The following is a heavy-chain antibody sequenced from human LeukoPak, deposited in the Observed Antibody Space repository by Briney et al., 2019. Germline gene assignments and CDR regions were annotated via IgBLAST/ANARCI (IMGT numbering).Heavy chain of an antibody. CDR2: ITGSGGNT. CDR1: GFTFSNYA. CDR3: AKWGDYDVLTGYYVSDY. V-gene: IGHV3-23*01. J-gene: IGHJ4*02. D-gene: IGHD3-9*01. Sequence: GASLRLSCAASGFTFSNYAMSWVRQASGKGLEWVSAITGSGGNTYYADSVKGRFTISRDNSKNTVFLQMNSLRAEDTAVYYCAKWGDYDVLTGYYVSDYWGQGTLVTVSS.